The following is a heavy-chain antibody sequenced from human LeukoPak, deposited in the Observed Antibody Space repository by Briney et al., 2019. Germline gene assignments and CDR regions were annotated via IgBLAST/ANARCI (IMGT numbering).Heavy chain of an antibody. V-gene: IGHV3-33*01. CDR2: VWSDGIKT. D-gene: IGHD1/OR15-1a*01. J-gene: IGHJ5*02. CDR1: GFTFTNYP. CDR3: TRAAGITGTSRDNWFDP. Sequence: GRSLRLSCAASGFTFTNYPMHWVRQAPGKGLEWVAVVWSDGIKTDYADSVKGRFTISRDNSKNTVYVQMNSLRADDTAVYYCTRAAGITGTSRDNWFDPWGQGTLVIVSS.